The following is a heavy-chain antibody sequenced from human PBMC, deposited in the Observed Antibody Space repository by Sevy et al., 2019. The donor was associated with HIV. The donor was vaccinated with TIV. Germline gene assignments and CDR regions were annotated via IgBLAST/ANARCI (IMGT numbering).Heavy chain of an antibody. CDR3: ARDPGSSWSSFDY. CDR1: GFTFSSYA. V-gene: IGHV3-30-3*01. D-gene: IGHD6-13*01. J-gene: IGHJ4*02. CDR2: ISYDGSHK. Sequence: GGSLRISCAASGFTFSSYAMSWVRQAPGKGLEWVAVISYDGSHKYYADSVKGRFTISRDSSKNTLYLQMHSLRTDDTAVYYCARDPGSSWSSFDYRGQGTLVTVSS.